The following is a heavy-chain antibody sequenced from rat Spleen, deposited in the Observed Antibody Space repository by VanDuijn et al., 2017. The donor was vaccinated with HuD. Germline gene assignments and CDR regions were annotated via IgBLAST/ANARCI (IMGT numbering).Heavy chain of an antibody. CDR2: INNAGST. CDR3: ARSSYNNYYVHY. D-gene: IGHD1-10*01. CDR1: FYSIISSYR. Sequence: EVLLQESGPGLVKPSQSLSLTCSVTFYSIISSYRWNWIRKFPGNKLEWMGYINNAGSTTYNPSLKSRISITRDTSRNQFFLQVNSVIIDDTATYYCARSSYNNYYVHYWGQGVMVTVSS. V-gene: IGHV3-3*01. J-gene: IGHJ2*01.